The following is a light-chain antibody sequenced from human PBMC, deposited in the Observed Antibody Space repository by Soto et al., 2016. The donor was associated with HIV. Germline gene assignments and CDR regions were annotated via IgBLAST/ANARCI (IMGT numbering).Light chain of an antibody. CDR2: DGS. Sequence: SYELTQPPSVSVAPGKTARITCGGNNIGSKSVHWYQQKPGQAPVMVVYDGSDRPSGIPERFSGSNSGNTATLTISRVEAGDEADYYCQVWDSSSDHSPWVFGGGTKLTVL. J-gene: IGLJ3*02. CDR3: QVWDSSSDHSPWV. V-gene: IGLV3-21*03. CDR1: NIGSKS.